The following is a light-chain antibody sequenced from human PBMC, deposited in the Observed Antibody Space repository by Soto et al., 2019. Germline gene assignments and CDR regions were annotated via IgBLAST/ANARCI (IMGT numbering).Light chain of an antibody. Sequence: QSALTQPASVSGSPGQSITISCTGTRSDVGRYNYVSWYQQHPGKAPKLMIYDVNKRPSGVPDRFSGSKSGSTASLTISGLQAEDEADYYCCSYAGSYSYAFATGTKLTVL. V-gene: IGLV2-11*01. CDR1: RSDVGRYNY. CDR3: CSYAGSYSYA. J-gene: IGLJ1*01. CDR2: DVN.